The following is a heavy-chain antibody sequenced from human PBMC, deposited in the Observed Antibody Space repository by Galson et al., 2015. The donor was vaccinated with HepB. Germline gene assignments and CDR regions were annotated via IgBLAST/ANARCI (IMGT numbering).Heavy chain of an antibody. J-gene: IGHJ5*02. CDR3: ARVLGSYSTFGENWFDP. D-gene: IGHD3-16*01. Sequence: SVKVSCKASGYTFTSYGISWVRQAPGQGLEWMGWISAYNGNTNYAQKLQGRVTMTTDTSTSTAYMELRSLRPDDTAVYYCARVLGSYSTFGENWFDPWGQGTLVTVSS. CDR2: ISAYNGNT. V-gene: IGHV1-18*04. CDR1: GYTFTSYG.